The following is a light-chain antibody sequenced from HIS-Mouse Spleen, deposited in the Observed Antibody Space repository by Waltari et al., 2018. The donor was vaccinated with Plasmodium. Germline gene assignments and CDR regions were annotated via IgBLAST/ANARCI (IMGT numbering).Light chain of an antibody. V-gene: IGKV1-9*01. J-gene: IGKJ4*01. CDR1: QSISSY. CDR2: AAS. CDR3: QQLNSYPLT. Sequence: DIQMTQSPSSLSASVGDRVTITCRASQSISSYLNWYQQKPGKAPKLLIYAASTLQSGVPSSFSGSGSGTEFTLTISSLQPEDFATYYCQQLNSYPLTFGGGTKVEIK.